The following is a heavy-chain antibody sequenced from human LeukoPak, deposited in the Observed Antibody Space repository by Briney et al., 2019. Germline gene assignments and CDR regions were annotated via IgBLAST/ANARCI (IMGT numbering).Heavy chain of an antibody. V-gene: IGHV4-34*01. CDR2: MNPSGST. CDR1: GGSFSGYC. Sequence: SETLSLTCAVYGGSFSGYCWTWIRQTPEKGLEWIGEMNPSGSTNYNPSLKSRVTISVDTSKNQFSLELSSVTAADTAVYYCARGRQDVTMIVVVMTAVSYYLDVWGKGTTVTVS. J-gene: IGHJ6*03. D-gene: IGHD3-22*01. CDR3: ARGRQDVTMIVVVMTAVSYYLDV.